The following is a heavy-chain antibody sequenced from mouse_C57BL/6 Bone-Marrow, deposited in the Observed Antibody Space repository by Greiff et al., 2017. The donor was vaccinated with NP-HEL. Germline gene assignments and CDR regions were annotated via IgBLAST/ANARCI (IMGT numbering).Heavy chain of an antibody. CDR3: ARGEYGRGRFGYAMDY. CDR2: IYPGDGDT. Sequence: QVQLQQSGAELVKPGASVKISCKASGYAFSSYWMNWVKERPGKGLEWIGQIYPGDGDTKYNGKFKGKATLTADKSSSTAYMQVSSLTCEDSAVYFGARGEYGRGRFGYAMDYGGQGTSVTVSS. V-gene: IGHV1-80*01. D-gene: IGHD1-1*01. CDR1: GYAFSSYW. J-gene: IGHJ4*01.